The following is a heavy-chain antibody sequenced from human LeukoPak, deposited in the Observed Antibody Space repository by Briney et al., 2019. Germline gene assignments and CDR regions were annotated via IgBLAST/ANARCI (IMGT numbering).Heavy chain of an antibody. CDR3: AKGGSYYFDY. Sequence: SETLSLTCTVSDYSISDGYYWGWIRQPPGKGLEWIASIYHTGSSEYNPSLRSRISISVDTSKNQFTLKLTSVTAADTAVYYCAKGGSYYFDYWGQGTLVTVSS. CDR2: IYHTGSS. J-gene: IGHJ4*02. CDR1: DYSISDGYY. V-gene: IGHV4-38-2*02. D-gene: IGHD1-26*01.